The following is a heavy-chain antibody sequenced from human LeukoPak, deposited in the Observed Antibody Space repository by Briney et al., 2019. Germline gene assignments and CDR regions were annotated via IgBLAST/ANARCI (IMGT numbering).Heavy chain of an antibody. D-gene: IGHD6-13*01. V-gene: IGHV1-18*04. J-gene: IGHJ6*04. CDR1: GYTFTSYG. Sequence: ASVKVSCKASGYTFTSYGINWVRQAPGQGLEWVGWINADNGNTHYAQKLQGRVTITTDTSTSTGYMELRSLRSDDADVYYCAREGEAAVTPESYYYFHGMDVGRKGTAVSVS. CDR2: INADNGNT. CDR3: AREGEAAVTPESYYYFHGMDV.